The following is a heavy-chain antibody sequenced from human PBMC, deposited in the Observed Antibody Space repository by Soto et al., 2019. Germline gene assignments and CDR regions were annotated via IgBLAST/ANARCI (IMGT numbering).Heavy chain of an antibody. CDR3: AKDRFRLITMIVVAGDWFDP. CDR2: ISGSGGST. V-gene: IGHV3-23*01. Sequence: EVQLLESGGGLVQPGGSLRLSCAASGFTFSSYAMSWVRQAPGKGLEWVSAISGSGGSTYYADSVKGRFTISRDNSKNTLYLQMNSLRAEDTAVYYCAKDRFRLITMIVVAGDWFDPWGQGTLVTVSS. D-gene: IGHD3-22*01. J-gene: IGHJ5*02. CDR1: GFTFSSYA.